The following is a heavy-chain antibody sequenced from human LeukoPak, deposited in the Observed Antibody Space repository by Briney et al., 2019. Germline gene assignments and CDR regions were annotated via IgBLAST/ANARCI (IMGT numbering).Heavy chain of an antibody. V-gene: IGHV4-39*01. CDR3: ARHVLAYCGGDCYSGADY. CDR1: GGSISSSSYY. CDR2: IYYSGST. Sequence: SETLSLTCTVSGGSISSSSYYWGWIRQPPGKGLEWIGSIYYSGSTYYNPSLKSRVTIPVDTSKNQFSLKLSSVTAADTAVYYCARHVLAYCGGDCYSGADYWGQGTLVTVSS. D-gene: IGHD2-21*02. J-gene: IGHJ4*02.